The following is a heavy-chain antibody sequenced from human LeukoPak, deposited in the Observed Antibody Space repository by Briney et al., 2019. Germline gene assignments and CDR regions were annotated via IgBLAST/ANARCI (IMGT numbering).Heavy chain of an antibody. D-gene: IGHD3-10*01. J-gene: IGHJ1*01. V-gene: IGHV4-61*03. CDR1: GASVSSDGFW. CDR2: IGYSGTT. CDR3: ARIGGVFHH. Sequence: PSETLSFTCAVSGASVSSDGFWWNWVRQPPGKGLEWIGQIGYSGTTNYKPSLKSQLTISTDASKNHFSLRLTSVTPADTAVYYCARIGGVFHHWGQGTLVTVSS.